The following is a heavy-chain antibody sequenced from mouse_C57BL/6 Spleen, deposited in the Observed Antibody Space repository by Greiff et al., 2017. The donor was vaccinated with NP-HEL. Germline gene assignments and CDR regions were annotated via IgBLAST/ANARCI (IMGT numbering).Heavy chain of an antibody. CDR2: ISSGGDYI. CDR3: TRGTTVAAFDY. CDR1: GFTFSSYA. Sequence: EVKVVESGEGLVKPGGSLKLSCAASGFTFSSYAMSWVRQTPEKRLEWVAYISSGGDYIYYADTVKGRFTISRDNARNTLYLQMSSLKSEDTAMYYCTRGTTVAAFDYWGQGTTLTVSS. V-gene: IGHV5-9-1*02. J-gene: IGHJ2*01. D-gene: IGHD1-1*01.